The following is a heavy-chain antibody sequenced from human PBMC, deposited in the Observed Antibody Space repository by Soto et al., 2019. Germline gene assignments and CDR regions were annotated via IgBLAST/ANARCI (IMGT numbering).Heavy chain of an antibody. CDR2: IYYSGNT. Sequence: TLSLTCSVSGGSTSSDNYWSWIRQPPGKGLEWIGHIYYSGNTDYNPSLKSRLAISIDTSKNQFSLKLSSVTAADTAVYFCAREGGESSDGLYYFDSWGQGSLVTVSS. V-gene: IGHV4-30-4*01. J-gene: IGHJ4*02. CDR3: AREGGESSDGLYYFDS. D-gene: IGHD3-16*01. CDR1: GGSTSSDNY.